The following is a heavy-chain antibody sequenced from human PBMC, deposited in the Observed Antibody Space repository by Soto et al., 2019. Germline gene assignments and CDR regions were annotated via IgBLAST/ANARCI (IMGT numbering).Heavy chain of an antibody. J-gene: IGHJ4*02. CDR2: INPNSGGT. CDR1: GYTFTGYY. V-gene: IGHV1-2*04. CDR3: ARVSRPKYSSSYYFDY. D-gene: IGHD6-6*01. Sequence: ASVKVSCKASGYTFTGYYMHWVRQAPGQGLEWMGWINPNSGGTNYAQKFQGWVTMTRDTSISTAYMELSRLRSDDTAVYYCARVSRPKYSSSYYFDYWGQGTLVTVSS.